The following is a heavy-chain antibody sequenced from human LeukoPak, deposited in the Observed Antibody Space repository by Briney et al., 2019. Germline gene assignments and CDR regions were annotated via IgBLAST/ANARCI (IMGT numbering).Heavy chain of an antibody. CDR1: GFTFSSYA. Sequence: GGSLRLSCAASGFTFSSYAMSWVRQAPGKGLEWVSAISGSGGSTYYADSVKGRFTTSRDNSKNTLYLQMNSLRAEDTAVYYCAKDRGDYYDSSGYYYGEAYFDYWGQGTLVTVSS. J-gene: IGHJ4*02. D-gene: IGHD3-22*01. CDR2: ISGSGGST. V-gene: IGHV3-23*01. CDR3: AKDRGDYYDSSGYYYGEAYFDY.